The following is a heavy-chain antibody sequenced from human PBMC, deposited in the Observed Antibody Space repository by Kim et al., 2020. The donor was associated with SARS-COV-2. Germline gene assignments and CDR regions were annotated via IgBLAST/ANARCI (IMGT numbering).Heavy chain of an antibody. V-gene: IGHV1-3*01. CDR3: ARDSLAAAEFDY. J-gene: IGHJ4*02. D-gene: IGHD6-13*01. Sequence: ASVKVSCKASGYTFTSYAMHWVRQAPGQRLEWMGWINAGNGNTKYSQKFQGRVTITRDTSASTAYMELSSLTSEDTAVYYCARDSLAAAEFDYWGQGTLVTVSS. CDR1: GYTFTSYA. CDR2: INAGNGNT.